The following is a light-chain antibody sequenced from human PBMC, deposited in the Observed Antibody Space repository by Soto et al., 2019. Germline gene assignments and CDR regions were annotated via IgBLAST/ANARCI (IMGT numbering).Light chain of an antibody. J-gene: IGKJ1*01. CDR3: QQSYTTPWT. V-gene: IGKV1-39*01. Sequence: DTPMTQSPSSLSASVGDRVTITCRASQSISSYLNWYHQKPGKAPKLLIYAASSLQSGVPSRFSGSGSGTDFTLTISSLQPEDFATYYCQQSYTTPWTFGQGTKVEI. CDR1: QSISSY. CDR2: AAS.